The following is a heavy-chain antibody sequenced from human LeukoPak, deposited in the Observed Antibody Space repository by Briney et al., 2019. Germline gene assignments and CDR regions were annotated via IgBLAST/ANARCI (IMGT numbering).Heavy chain of an antibody. CDR2: ALYTGST. CDR1: GGSISSYF. Sequence: SETLSLTCSVSGGSISSYFWSWIRQAPGKGLEWVGYALYTGSTEYNPALKSRVTISLDTSNNQFSLRLSSVTAADTAVYYCARDNGYSYGIDYWGQGRLVTVSS. V-gene: IGHV4-59*01. D-gene: IGHD5-18*01. CDR3: ARDNGYSYGIDY. J-gene: IGHJ4*02.